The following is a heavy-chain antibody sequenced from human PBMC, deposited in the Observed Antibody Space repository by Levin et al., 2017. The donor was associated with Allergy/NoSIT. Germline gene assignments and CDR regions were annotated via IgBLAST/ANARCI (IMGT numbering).Heavy chain of an antibody. CDR1: GYTFKNYG. V-gene: IGHV1-18*01. CDR2: ISTHNGNT. Sequence: ASVKVSCKASGYTFKNYGTSWVRQAPGQGLEWMGWISTHNGNTNYAQSFQGRVTMTTDTSTSTADMELRSLISDDTAVYYCARFVVTPVSYFYMDVWGKGTTVTVSS. J-gene: IGHJ6*03. D-gene: IGHD2-2*01. CDR3: ARFVVTPVSYFYMDV.